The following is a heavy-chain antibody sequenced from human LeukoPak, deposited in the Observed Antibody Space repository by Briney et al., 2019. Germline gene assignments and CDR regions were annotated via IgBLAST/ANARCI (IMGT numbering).Heavy chain of an antibody. CDR1: VYTFSGYY. J-gene: IGHJ6*02. D-gene: IGHD6-19*01. Sequence: ASVRVSCSPSVYTFSGYYVHCVRQAPGQQLEWLGWINRNSGSTNYAQKFQGRVTMTRDTSISTAYKELSRLRSDDTAVYYCARYLRNTSDWSGGMDVWGQGTTVTVSS. V-gene: IGHV1-2*02. CDR2: INRNSGST. CDR3: ARYLRNTSDWSGGMDV.